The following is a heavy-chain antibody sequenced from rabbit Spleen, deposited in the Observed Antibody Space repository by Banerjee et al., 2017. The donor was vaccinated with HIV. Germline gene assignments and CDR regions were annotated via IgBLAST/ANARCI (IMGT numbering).Heavy chain of an antibody. Sequence: QEQLEESGGGLVKPEGSLTLTCKASGFSFSDRDVMCCVRQAPGKGLEWIGYIDPVFGITYYANWVNGRFSISRENTQNTVFLQMTSLTAADTATYFCARDLVTVIGWNFNLWGPGTLVTVS. J-gene: IGHJ4*01. CDR1: GFSFSDRDV. CDR3: ARDLVTVIGWNFNL. CDR2: IDPVFGIT. V-gene: IGHV1S47*01. D-gene: IGHD5-1*01.